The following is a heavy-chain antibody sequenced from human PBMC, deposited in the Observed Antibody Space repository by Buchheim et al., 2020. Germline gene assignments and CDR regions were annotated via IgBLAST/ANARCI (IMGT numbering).Heavy chain of an antibody. V-gene: IGHV4-39*01. CDR1: GGSISSSSYY. CDR2: IYYSGST. CDR3: ARLFRGYDYPEGLIDD. Sequence: QLQLQESGPGLVKPSETLSLTCTVSGGSISSSSYYWGWVRQPPGKGLEWIGHIYYSGSTYYNPSLKSRVTISVDASKNQFSLKLSSVTAADTAVYYCARLFRGYDYPEGLIDDWGQGTL. D-gene: IGHD5-12*01. J-gene: IGHJ4*02.